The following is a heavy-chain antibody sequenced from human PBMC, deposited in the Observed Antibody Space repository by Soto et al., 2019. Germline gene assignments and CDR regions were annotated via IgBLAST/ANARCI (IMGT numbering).Heavy chain of an antibody. D-gene: IGHD4-4*01. Sequence: GASVKVSCKASGYTFTGYYMHWVRQAPGQGLEWMGWINPNSGGTNYAQKFQGWVTMTRDTSISTAYMELSRLRSDGTAVYYCARGLVTTVTERYNWFDPWGQGTLVTVSS. CDR1: GYTFTGYY. CDR3: ARGLVTTVTERYNWFDP. V-gene: IGHV1-2*04. J-gene: IGHJ5*02. CDR2: INPNSGGT.